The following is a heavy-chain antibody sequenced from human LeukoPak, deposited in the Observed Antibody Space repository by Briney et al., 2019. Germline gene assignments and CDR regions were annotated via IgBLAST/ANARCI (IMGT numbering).Heavy chain of an antibody. D-gene: IGHD3-16*01. CDR3: ARVYTNVWYSGYLHMDV. V-gene: IGHV3-66*02. Sequence: GGSLRLSCAASGLTITTIYMTWVRQAPGKGLEWVSVIYGDSETNYADSVKGRFTISRDNSKNTLYLQMNSLRAEDTAVYYCARVYTNVWYSGYLHMDVWGKGTTVTVSS. CDR2: IYGDSET. J-gene: IGHJ6*03. CDR1: GLTITTIY.